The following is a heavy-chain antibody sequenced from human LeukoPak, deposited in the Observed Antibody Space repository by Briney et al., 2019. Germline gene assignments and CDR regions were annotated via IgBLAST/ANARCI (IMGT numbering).Heavy chain of an antibody. Sequence: ASVKVSCKASGYTFTGYYMHWVRQAPGQGLEWMGWINPNSGGTNYAQKFQGRVTMTRDTSISTAYMELSRLRSDDTAVYYCARDRYSSSWYFPYYYYGMDVWGQGTTVTVSS. J-gene: IGHJ6*02. CDR1: GYTFTGYY. D-gene: IGHD6-13*01. CDR3: ARDRYSSSWYFPYYYYGMDV. CDR2: INPNSGGT. V-gene: IGHV1-2*02.